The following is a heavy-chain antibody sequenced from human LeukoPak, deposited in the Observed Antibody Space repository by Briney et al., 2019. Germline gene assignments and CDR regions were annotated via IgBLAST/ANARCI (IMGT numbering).Heavy chain of an antibody. CDR1: GYTFTGYY. J-gene: IGHJ4*02. V-gene: IGHV1-2*02. D-gene: IGHD5-12*01. CDR3: ASNPNADSGYDLSFDY. CDR2: INPNSGGT. Sequence: ASVKVSCKASGYTFTGYYMHWVRQAPGQGLEWMGWINPNSGGTNYAQKFQGRVTMTRDTFISTAYMELSRLRSDDTAVYYCASNPNADSGYDLSFDYWGQGTLVTVSS.